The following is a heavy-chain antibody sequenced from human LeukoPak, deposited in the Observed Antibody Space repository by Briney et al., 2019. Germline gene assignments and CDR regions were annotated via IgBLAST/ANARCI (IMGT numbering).Heavy chain of an antibody. J-gene: IGHJ3*02. CDR1: GGSISSYY. Sequence: SETLSLTCTVSGGSISSYYWGWIRQPPGKGLECIGYIYYSGSTYYNPSLKSRVTISVDTSKNQFSLKLSSVTAADTAVYYCARESPTYGDYLGAFDIWGQGTMVTVSS. CDR2: IYYSGST. D-gene: IGHD4-17*01. V-gene: IGHV4-59*12. CDR3: ARESPTYGDYLGAFDI.